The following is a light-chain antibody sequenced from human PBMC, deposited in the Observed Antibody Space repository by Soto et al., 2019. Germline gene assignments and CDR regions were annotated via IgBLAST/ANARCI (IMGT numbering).Light chain of an antibody. CDR1: QSISTW. CDR3: QQYDSYSPLT. V-gene: IGKV1-5*03. Sequence: DIQMTQSPSTLSASVGDRVTIACRASQSISTWLARYQQKPGKAPNLLIYKASSLESGVPSRFSGSGSGTEFTLTISSLQPDDIATYYCQQYDSYSPLTFGGGTKVDIK. CDR2: KAS. J-gene: IGKJ4*01.